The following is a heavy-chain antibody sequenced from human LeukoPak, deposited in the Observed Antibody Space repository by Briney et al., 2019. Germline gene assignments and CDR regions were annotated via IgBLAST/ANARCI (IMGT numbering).Heavy chain of an antibody. D-gene: IGHD4-11*01. CDR1: GGSISSYY. Sequence: SETLSLTCTVSGGSISSYYWSWIRQPAGKGLEWIGRIYTSGSTNYNPSLKSRVTMSVDTSKNQFSLKLSSVTAADTAVYYCARDDSNYDSIYYYYYYMDVWGKGTTVTVSS. CDR2: IYTSGST. CDR3: ARDDSNYDSIYYYYYYMDV. V-gene: IGHV4-4*07. J-gene: IGHJ6*03.